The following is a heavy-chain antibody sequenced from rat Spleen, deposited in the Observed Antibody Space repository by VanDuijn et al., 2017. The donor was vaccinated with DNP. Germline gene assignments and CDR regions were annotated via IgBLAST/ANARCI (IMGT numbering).Heavy chain of an antibody. J-gene: IGHJ3*01. Sequence: QVLLQQSGAELAKPGSSVRISCKASGYTFTIHYISWIKQTTGQGLEYIGYINTGSGGSYCSEKFKGKASMTVDITSSTAFMQLSSLTPDDSAVYYCARPISHFSSNTPFNWFAYWGQGTLVTVSS. D-gene: IGHD1-2*01. V-gene: IGHV1-43*01. CDR3: ARPISHFSSNTPFNWFAY. CDR1: GYTFTIHY. CDR2: INTGSGGS.